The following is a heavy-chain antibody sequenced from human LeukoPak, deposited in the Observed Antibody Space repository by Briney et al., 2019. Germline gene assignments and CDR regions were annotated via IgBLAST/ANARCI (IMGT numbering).Heavy chain of an antibody. J-gene: IGHJ4*02. V-gene: IGHV3-21*01. Sequence: SGGSLRLSYAASGFTFSSYSMNWVRQAPGKGLEWVSSISSSSSYIYYADSVKGRFTISRDNAKNSLYLQMNSLRAEDTAVYYCARGRFLEWLLLELDYWGQGTLVTVSS. CDR3: ARGRFLEWLLLELDY. CDR2: ISSSSSYI. D-gene: IGHD3-3*01. CDR1: GFTFSSYS.